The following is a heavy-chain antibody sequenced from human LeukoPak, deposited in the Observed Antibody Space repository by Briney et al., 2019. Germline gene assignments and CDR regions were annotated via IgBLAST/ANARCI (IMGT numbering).Heavy chain of an antibody. Sequence: PWETLSLTCTVSGGSITSYYWSWFRQPPGKGLEWIGSIYYSGNTYYNASLKSQVSISIDTSKNQFSLRLTSVTAADTAVYYCARQTGSGLFILPGGQGTLVTVSS. CDR2: IYYSGNT. J-gene: IGHJ4*02. CDR1: GGSITSYY. V-gene: IGHV4-59*04. D-gene: IGHD3/OR15-3a*01. CDR3: ARQTGSGLFILP.